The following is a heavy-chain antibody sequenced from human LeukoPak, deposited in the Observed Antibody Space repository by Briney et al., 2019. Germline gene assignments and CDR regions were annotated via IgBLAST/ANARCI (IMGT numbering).Heavy chain of an antibody. J-gene: IGHJ5*02. CDR1: GGSISSYY. CDR3: ARAHSSGWYSDRWWFAP. CDR2: IYYSGST. D-gene: IGHD6-19*01. Sequence: PSETLSLTCTVSGGSISSYYWSWIRQPPGKGLEWIGYIYYSGSTNYNPSLQSRVTISVDTSKNQFSLKLSSVTAADTAVYYCARAHSSGWYSDRWWFAPWGQGTLVTVSS. V-gene: IGHV4-59*08.